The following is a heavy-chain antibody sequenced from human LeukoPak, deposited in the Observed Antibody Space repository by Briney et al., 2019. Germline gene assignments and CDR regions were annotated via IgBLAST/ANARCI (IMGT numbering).Heavy chain of an antibody. J-gene: IGHJ1*01. CDR1: GYTLISYS. D-gene: IGHD2-15*01. CDR3: ARGDCSSDTCYLPEYFQH. CDR2: ISAYNGHT. V-gene: IGHV1-18*01. Sequence: ASVKVSCKASGYTLISYSISWVRQAPGQGLEWMGWISAYNGHTNYAQKLQDRVTMTTDTSTSTAYMELRSLRPDDTAVYYCARGDCSSDTCYLPEYFQHWGQGTLVTVSS.